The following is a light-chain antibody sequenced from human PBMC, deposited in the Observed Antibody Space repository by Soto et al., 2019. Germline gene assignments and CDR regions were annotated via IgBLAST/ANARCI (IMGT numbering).Light chain of an antibody. V-gene: IGLV1-40*01. Sequence: QSLLTQPPSVSGAPGQTVTISCTATMSPIGAGSDVHWYQQLPGAAPKLLIYITNNRPSGVPDRFSGSKSGSSASLAITGLQAEDEADYYCQPYDISLSGSYVFGTGTKVTVL. CDR2: ITN. CDR1: MSPIGAGSD. J-gene: IGLJ1*01. CDR3: QPYDISLSGSYV.